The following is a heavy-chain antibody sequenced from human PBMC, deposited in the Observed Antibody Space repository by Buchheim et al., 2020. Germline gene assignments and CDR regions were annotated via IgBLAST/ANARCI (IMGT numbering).Heavy chain of an antibody. J-gene: IGHJ4*02. CDR3: ARDSGYCLSY. D-gene: IGHD2-21*02. V-gene: IGHV4-4*02. CDR2: MYHSGST. CDR1: GGSISSHNW. Sequence: QVQLQESGPGLVKPSATLSLTCAVSGGSISSHNWWSWVRQPPGKGLEWIGEMYHSGSTNYNPSLQSRFTMSVDKSKHQFFLTLSSVTAADTAVYYCARDSGYCLSYWGQGAL.